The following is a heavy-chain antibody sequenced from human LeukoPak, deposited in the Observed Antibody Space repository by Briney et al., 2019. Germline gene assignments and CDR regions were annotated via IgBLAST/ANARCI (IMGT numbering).Heavy chain of an antibody. J-gene: IGHJ4*02. CDR3: ARRSRDGYNPFDY. Sequence: SQTLSLTCAVSGGSISSGGYSWSWIRQPPGKGLEWIGYIYYSGSTNYNPSLKSRVTISVDTSKNQFSLKLSSVTAADTAVYYCARRSRDGYNPFDYWGQGTLVTVSS. V-gene: IGHV4-30-4*07. CDR2: IYYSGST. D-gene: IGHD5-24*01. CDR1: GGSISSGGYS.